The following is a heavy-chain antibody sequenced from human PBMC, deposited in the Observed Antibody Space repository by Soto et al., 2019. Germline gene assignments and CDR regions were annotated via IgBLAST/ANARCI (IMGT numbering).Heavy chain of an antibody. Sequence: PSETLSLTCAVYGGSFSGYYWNWIRQPPGKGLEWIGEINHSGSTNYNPSLKSRFTISLDTSKNQFSLRLSSVTAADTAVYYCATAYYNFWSGFSQKYYFDFWGQGTLVTVPQ. CDR3: ATAYYNFWSGFSQKYYFDF. D-gene: IGHD3-3*01. CDR1: GGSFSGYY. CDR2: INHSGST. V-gene: IGHV4-34*01. J-gene: IGHJ4*02.